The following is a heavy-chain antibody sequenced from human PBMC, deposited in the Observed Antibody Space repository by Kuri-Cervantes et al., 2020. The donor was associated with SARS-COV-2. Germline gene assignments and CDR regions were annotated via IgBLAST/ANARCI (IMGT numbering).Heavy chain of an antibody. D-gene: IGHD2-2*02. Sequence: GGSLRLSCAASGSTFSNYYMCWIRQAPGKGLEWVSYISSSGSTIYYADSVKGRFTISRDNAKNSLYLQLNSLRAEDTAVYYCAGGDYQLLYAYSYGSIDYWGQGTLVTVSS. CDR1: GSTFSNYY. V-gene: IGHV3-11*04. CDR2: ISSSGSTI. CDR3: AGGDYQLLYAYSYGSIDY. J-gene: IGHJ4*02.